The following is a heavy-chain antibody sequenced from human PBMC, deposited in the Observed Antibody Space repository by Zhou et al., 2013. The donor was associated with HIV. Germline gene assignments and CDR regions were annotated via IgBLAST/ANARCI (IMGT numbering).Heavy chain of an antibody. V-gene: IGHV1-46*01. CDR2: INPFGGST. Sequence: QVQLVQSGAEVQKPGASVKVSCKASGYTFTSYYLHWVRQAPGQGLEWMGIINPFGGSTSYAQKFQGRVTMTRDTSTSTVYMELSSLRFEDTAMYYCSIKGTEDRGWFDPWGQGTLVTVSS. D-gene: IGHD1-26*01. CDR3: SIKGTEDRGWFDP. CDR1: GYTFTSYY. J-gene: IGHJ5*02.